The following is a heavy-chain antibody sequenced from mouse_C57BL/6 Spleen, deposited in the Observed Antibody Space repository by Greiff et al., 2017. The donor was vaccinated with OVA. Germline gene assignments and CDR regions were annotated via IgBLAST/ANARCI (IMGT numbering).Heavy chain of an antibody. J-gene: IGHJ1*03. CDR2: INPNNGGT. CDR1: GYTFTDYY. D-gene: IGHD2-5*01. Sequence: EVKLQQSGPELVKPGASVKISCKASGYTFTDYYMNWVKQSHGKSLEWIGDINPNNGGTSYNQKFKGKATLTVDKSSSTAYMELRSLTSEDSAVYYCARFPAYYSNHWYFDVWGTGTTVTVSS. CDR3: ARFPAYYSNHWYFDV. V-gene: IGHV1-26*01.